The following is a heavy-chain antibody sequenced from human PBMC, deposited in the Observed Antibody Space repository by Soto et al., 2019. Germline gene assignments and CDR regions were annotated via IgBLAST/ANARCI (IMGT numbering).Heavy chain of an antibody. D-gene: IGHD2-15*01. CDR2: ISYDGSNK. CDR3: AKDRARYCGGGSCYSIFDY. CDR1: GFTFSSYG. Sequence: QVQLVESGGGVIQTGRSLRLSCAASGFTFSSYGMHWVRQAPGKGLEWVAVISYDGSNKYYEDSVKGRFTISRDNSKNTLYLQMNSLRAEDTAVYYCAKDRARYCGGGSCYSIFDYWGQGTLVTVSS. V-gene: IGHV3-30*18. J-gene: IGHJ4*02.